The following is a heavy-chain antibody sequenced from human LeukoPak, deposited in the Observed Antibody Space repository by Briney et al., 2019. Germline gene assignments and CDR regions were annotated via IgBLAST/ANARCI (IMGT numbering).Heavy chain of an antibody. CDR1: GDSISSYY. Sequence: PSETLSLTCTVSGDSISSYYWSWIRQPAGKGLEWIGLIYTSGSTYYNPSLKSRVTISVDTSKNQFSLKLSSVTAADTAVYYCARDLRMSMTTVFEDFGYWGQGTLVTVSS. CDR2: IYTSGST. D-gene: IGHD4-11*01. CDR3: ARDLRMSMTTVFEDFGY. V-gene: IGHV4-4*07. J-gene: IGHJ4*02.